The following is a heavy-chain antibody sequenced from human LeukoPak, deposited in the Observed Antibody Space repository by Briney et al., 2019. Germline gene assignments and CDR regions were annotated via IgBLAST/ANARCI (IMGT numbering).Heavy chain of an antibody. CDR3: AKAPGLAAADY. CDR1: GFTFSSYG. CDR2: ISYDGSNK. Sequence: GGSLRLSCAASGFTFSSYGMHWVRQAPGKGLEWVAVISYDGSNKYYADSVKGRFTISRDNSKNTLYLQMNSLRAGDTAVYYCAKAPGLAAADYWGQGTLVTVSS. J-gene: IGHJ4*02. V-gene: IGHV3-30*18. D-gene: IGHD6-13*01.